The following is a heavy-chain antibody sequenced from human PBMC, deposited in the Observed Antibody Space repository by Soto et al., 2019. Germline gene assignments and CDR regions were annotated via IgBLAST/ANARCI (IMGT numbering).Heavy chain of an antibody. CDR1: GFTFSTYA. V-gene: IGHV3-23*01. J-gene: IGHJ5*02. Sequence: WGSLRLSCAASGFTFSTYAMNWVRQAPGKGLEWVSTISGGGGSTYYADSVKGRFTISRDNSKNTLYLQMNSLRVEDTAVYYCAKATATTGSSSGLDPWGKGTRVTV. D-gene: IGHD1-1*01. CDR3: AKATATTGSSSGLDP. CDR2: ISGGGGST.